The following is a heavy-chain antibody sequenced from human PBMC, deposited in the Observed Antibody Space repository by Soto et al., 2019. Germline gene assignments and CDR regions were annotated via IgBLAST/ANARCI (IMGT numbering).Heavy chain of an antibody. CDR3: AKLVRDDVRRSDLDH. Sequence: TMSLTCTVADESGTASDSNWAWIRQPPGKGLEWIGTFYYSGTTSQNPPLRSRITISGDTSRNQFSLNLRSVTAADSGVYYCAKLVRDDVRRSDLDHWGQGTLVTVSS. CDR2: FYYSGTT. J-gene: IGHJ4*02. V-gene: IGHV4-39*01. CDR1: DESGTASDSN. D-gene: IGHD3-10*02.